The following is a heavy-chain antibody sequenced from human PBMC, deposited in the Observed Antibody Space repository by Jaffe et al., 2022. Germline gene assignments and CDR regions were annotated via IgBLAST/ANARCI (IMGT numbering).Heavy chain of an antibody. CDR3: ARGIVFQFPDYGDYAYLFDY. J-gene: IGHJ4*02. CDR2: INAGNGNT. D-gene: IGHD4-17*01. Sequence: QVQLVQSGAEVKKPGASVKVSCKASGYTFTSYAMHWVRQAPGQRLEWMGWINAGNGNTKYSQKFQGRVTITRDTSASTAYMELSSLRSEDTAVYYCARGIVFQFPDYGDYAYLFDYWGQGTLVTVSS. V-gene: IGHV1-3*01. CDR1: GYTFTSYA.